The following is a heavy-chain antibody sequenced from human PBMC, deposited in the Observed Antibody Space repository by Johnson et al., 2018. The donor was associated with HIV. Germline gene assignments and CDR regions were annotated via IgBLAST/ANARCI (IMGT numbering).Heavy chain of an antibody. CDR1: GFTFSSYA. Sequence: QVQLVESGGGVVQPGRSLRLSGAASGFTFSSYAMHWVRQAPGKGLAWVAVISYDGSNKDYADSVKGRFTISRDNSKNTLYLQMNSLRAEDTAVYYCTTAGSSGSAHAFDIWGQGTRVTVSS. CDR2: ISYDGSNK. CDR3: TTAGSSGSAHAFDI. V-gene: IGHV3-30*04. J-gene: IGHJ3*02. D-gene: IGHD3-22*01.